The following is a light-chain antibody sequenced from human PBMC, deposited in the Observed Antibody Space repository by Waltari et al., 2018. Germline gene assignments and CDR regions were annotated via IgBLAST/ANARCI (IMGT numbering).Light chain of an antibody. Sequence: QLVLTQSPSASASLGASVKLTCTLRSGHSDYAIAWHHQQPEKGPRYFMRLYSDGSQDRGDGIPDRFSGSSSGAERYLTISSLQSEDEAGYFCQTWGTGIQVFGGGTKLTVL. CDR3: QTWGTGIQV. J-gene: IGLJ2*01. V-gene: IGLV4-69*01. CDR1: SGHSDYA. CDR2: LYSDGSQ.